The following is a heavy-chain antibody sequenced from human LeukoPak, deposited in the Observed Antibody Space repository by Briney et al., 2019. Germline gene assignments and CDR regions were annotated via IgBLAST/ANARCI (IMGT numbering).Heavy chain of an antibody. CDR1: GFTFSSYV. CDR3: ARALRSRGFGDFR. J-gene: IGHJ4*02. CDR2: ISNDGSDN. D-gene: IGHD3-10*01. V-gene: IGHV3-30*03. Sequence: GRSLRLSCAASGFTFSSYVMHWVRQAPGKGLDWVAVISNDGSDNSYADSVKGRFTISRDNSKNTLYLQMNSLRAEDTAVYYCARALRSRGFGDFRWGQGTLVTVSS.